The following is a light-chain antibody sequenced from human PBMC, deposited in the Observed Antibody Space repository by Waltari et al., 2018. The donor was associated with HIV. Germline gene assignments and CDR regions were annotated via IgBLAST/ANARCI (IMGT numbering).Light chain of an antibody. Sequence: DIVLTPSPATLPLSPGERDTLSCRASQCVSSYLAWYQQKPGQAPRLLIYDASNRATGIPARFSGSGSGTDFTLTISSLEPEDFAVYYCQQRSNWPPALTFGGGTKVEIK. CDR1: QCVSSY. CDR3: QQRSNWPPALT. CDR2: DAS. J-gene: IGKJ4*01. V-gene: IGKV3-11*01.